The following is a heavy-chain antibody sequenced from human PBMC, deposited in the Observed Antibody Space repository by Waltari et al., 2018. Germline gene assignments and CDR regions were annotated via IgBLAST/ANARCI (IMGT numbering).Heavy chain of an antibody. J-gene: IGHJ3*02. Sequence: QVQLQESGPGLVKPSETLSLTGTASGGSIRHYLWSWIRQPAGKGLEWIGRLYIGETANYNPPLKSRVVMSVDTSNNQFSLEVNSVTAADTAMYFCARGGDRISASGRNAYDIWGHGTMVIVSS. CDR3: ARGGDRISASGRNAYDI. V-gene: IGHV4-4*07. CDR2: LYIGETA. D-gene: IGHD2-15*01. CDR1: GGSIRHYL.